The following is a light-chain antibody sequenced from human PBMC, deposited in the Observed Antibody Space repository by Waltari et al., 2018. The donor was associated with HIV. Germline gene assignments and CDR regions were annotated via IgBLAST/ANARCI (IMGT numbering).Light chain of an antibody. J-gene: IGLJ1*01. CDR1: SLRTSD. Sequence: SSELTHDPDVSVALGTTLKITFPGDSLRTSDSNWYQRKPGQAPVLLLHDKNSRPSGVPDRFSGPSSGSTASLTITGAQAEDEAVYYCHSRDSSGYSYVFGTGTQVTVL. CDR2: DKN. V-gene: IGLV3-19*01. CDR3: HSRDSSGYSYV.